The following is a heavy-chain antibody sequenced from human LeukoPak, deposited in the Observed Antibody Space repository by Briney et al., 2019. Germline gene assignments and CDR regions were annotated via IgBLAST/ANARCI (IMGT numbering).Heavy chain of an antibody. CDR3: ARLSPRGITPRSWFDP. J-gene: IGHJ5*02. CDR2: IYYSGST. CDR1: GGSISSYY. V-gene: IGHV4-59*08. D-gene: IGHD1-20*01. Sequence: PSETLSLTCTVSGGSISSYYWSWIRQPPGKGLEWIGYIYYSGSTNYNPSLKSRVTISVDTSKNQFSLKLSSVTAADTAVYYCARLSPRGITPRSWFDPWGQGTLVTVSS.